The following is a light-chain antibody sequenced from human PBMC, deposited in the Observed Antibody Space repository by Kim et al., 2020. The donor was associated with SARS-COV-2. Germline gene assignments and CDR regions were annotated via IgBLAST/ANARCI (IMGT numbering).Light chain of an antibody. Sequence: PGERATRSCRASHAIGSNCVAWYQQKPGQAPRLLIYGTSSRATGIPDRFRGSGSGTDFTLTISRLEPEDFPMYYCQLYGTSPLWTFGQGTKVDIK. J-gene: IGKJ1*01. CDR3: QLYGTSPLWT. V-gene: IGKV3-20*01. CDR2: GTS. CDR1: HAIGSNC.